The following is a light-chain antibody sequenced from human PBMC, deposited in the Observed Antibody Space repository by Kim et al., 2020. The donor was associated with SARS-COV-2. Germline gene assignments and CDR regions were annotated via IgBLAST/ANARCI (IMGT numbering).Light chain of an antibody. CDR3: LQDHNYPRT. Sequence: AIQMTQSPSSLSASVGDRVTITCRASQGIRNDLAWYQQKPGKAPKLLMNAASNLESGVPSRFSGRGSGTHFTLTISSLQPDDFATYYCLQDHNYPRTFGQGTKVDIK. V-gene: IGKV1-6*02. CDR2: AAS. CDR1: QGIRND. J-gene: IGKJ1*01.